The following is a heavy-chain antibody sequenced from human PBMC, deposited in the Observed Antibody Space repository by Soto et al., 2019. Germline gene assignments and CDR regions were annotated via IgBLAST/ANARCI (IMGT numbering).Heavy chain of an antibody. CDR1: ECTFRSYA. CDR2: ISYDGSNK. V-gene: IGHV3-30-3*01. Sequence: LRLSCAASECTFRSYAVHWGRRAPGKGLEWVAVISYDGSNKYYADSVKGRFTISRDNSKNTLYLQMNSLRAEDTAVYYCAASMNKVVVIPSRIDYWGQGTLVTVSS. J-gene: IGHJ4*02. D-gene: IGHD3-22*01. CDR3: AASMNKVVVIPSRIDY.